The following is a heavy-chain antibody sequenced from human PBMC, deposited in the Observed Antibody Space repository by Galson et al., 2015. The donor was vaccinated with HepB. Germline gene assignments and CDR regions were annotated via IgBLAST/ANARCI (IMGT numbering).Heavy chain of an antibody. CDR1: GFTFSSYS. J-gene: IGHJ4*02. V-gene: IGHV3-21*01. CDR2: ISSNSSYV. CDR3: VRGGYNWNVDPNDTFAY. Sequence: SLRLSCAASGFTFSSYSMNWVRQAPGKGLEWVSSISSNSSYVYYADSVKGRFTISRDNAKNALYLQINSLRAEDTAVYYCVRGGYNWNVDPNDTFAYWCQLTLFTISS. D-gene: IGHD1-1*01.